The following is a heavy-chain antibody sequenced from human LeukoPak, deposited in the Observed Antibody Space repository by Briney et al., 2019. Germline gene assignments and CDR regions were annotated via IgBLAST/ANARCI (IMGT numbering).Heavy chain of an antibody. V-gene: IGHV4-38-2*02. CDR1: GYLINSSYC. CDR2: IYSTGDT. D-gene: IGHD5-12*01. J-gene: IGHJ4*02. Sequence: SETLSLTCSVSGYLINSSYCWGWFRQSPGKGLEWIGSIYSTGDTYDKRSLKRRVSISVDSSKNQFSLKLRSVTAADTAVYYCASRATVANIYFDSWGQGNLVTVSS. CDR3: ASRATVANIYFDS.